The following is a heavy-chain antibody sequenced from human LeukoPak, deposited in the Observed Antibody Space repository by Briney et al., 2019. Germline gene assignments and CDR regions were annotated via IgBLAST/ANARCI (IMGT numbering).Heavy chain of an antibody. CDR1: GDSFSGYY. Sequence: SETLSLTCTVSGDSFSGYYWGWIRQPPGKGLECVGYIYSSGSTAYNPSLKSRLTISIDTSKNQFSLTLSSVTAADTAVYYCARRTVVPAAMEVWFDPWGQGTLVTVSS. D-gene: IGHD2-2*01. CDR2: IYSSGST. V-gene: IGHV4-4*09. J-gene: IGHJ5*02. CDR3: ARRTVVPAAMEVWFDP.